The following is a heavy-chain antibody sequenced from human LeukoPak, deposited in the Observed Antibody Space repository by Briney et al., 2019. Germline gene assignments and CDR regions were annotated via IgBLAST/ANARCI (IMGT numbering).Heavy chain of an antibody. D-gene: IGHD1-1*01. Sequence: PSETLSLTCTVSGGSIRSYSWSWIRQPPGKGLEWIGYIYKSGSTNYNPSLKSRVTISVDTSKQQFSLKLSSVTAADTAVYYCARWGLERRLDAFDIWGQGTMVTVSS. CDR3: ARWGLERRLDAFDI. CDR2: IYKSGST. CDR1: GGSIRSYS. V-gene: IGHV4-59*12. J-gene: IGHJ3*02.